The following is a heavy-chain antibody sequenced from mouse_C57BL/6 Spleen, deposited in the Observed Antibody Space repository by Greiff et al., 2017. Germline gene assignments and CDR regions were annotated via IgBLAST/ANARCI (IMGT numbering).Heavy chain of an antibody. D-gene: IGHD2-4*01. Sequence: QVQLQQSGAELVKPGASVKISCKASGYAFSSYWMNWVKQRPGKGLEWIGQIYPGDGDTNYNGKFKGKATLTADKSSSTAYMQLSSLTSEDSAVYFCPRHYDYDWFAYWGQGTLVTVSA. CDR2: IYPGDGDT. V-gene: IGHV1-80*01. CDR3: PRHYDYDWFAY. J-gene: IGHJ3*01. CDR1: GYAFSSYW.